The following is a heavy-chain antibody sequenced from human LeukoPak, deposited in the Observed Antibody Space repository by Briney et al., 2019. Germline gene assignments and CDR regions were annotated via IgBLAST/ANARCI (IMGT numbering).Heavy chain of an antibody. CDR3: ARAFTPTVIYGSGTYYWFDP. J-gene: IGHJ5*02. Sequence: ASVKVSCKASGYTFTSYGISWVRQAPGQGLEWMGWISAYNGNTNYAQKLQGRVTMTTDTSTSTAYMELRSLRSDDTAVYYCARAFTPTVIYGSGTYYWFDPWGQGTLVTVSS. CDR2: ISAYNGNT. CDR1: GYTFTSYG. D-gene: IGHD3-10*01. V-gene: IGHV1-18*01.